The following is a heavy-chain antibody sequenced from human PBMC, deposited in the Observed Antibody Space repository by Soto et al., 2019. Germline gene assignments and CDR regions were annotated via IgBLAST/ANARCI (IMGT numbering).Heavy chain of an antibody. CDR2: ISGSGGST. Sequence: EVQLLESGGGLVQPGGSLRLSCAASGFTFSSYAMSWVRQAPGKGLEWVSAISGSGGSTYYADSVKGRFTISRDNSKNTLYLQMNSLRAEDTAVYYCAKEGGGIVVVVAAFAWFDPWGQGTLVTVSP. CDR3: AKEGGGIVVVVAAFAWFDP. D-gene: IGHD2-15*01. V-gene: IGHV3-23*01. J-gene: IGHJ5*02. CDR1: GFTFSSYA.